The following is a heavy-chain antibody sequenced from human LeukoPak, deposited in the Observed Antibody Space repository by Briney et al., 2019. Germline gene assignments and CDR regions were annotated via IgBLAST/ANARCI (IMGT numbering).Heavy chain of an antibody. CDR2: IYSGGST. V-gene: IGHV3-53*01. D-gene: IGHD6-13*01. CDR3: ARGDSSSWYLGALDI. Sequence: GGSLRLSCAASGFTVSSNYMSWVRQAPGKGLEWVSVIYSGGSTYYADSVKGRFTISRDNSKNTLYLQMNSLRAEDRAVYYCARGDSSSWYLGALDIWGQGTMVTVSS. J-gene: IGHJ3*02. CDR1: GFTVSSNY.